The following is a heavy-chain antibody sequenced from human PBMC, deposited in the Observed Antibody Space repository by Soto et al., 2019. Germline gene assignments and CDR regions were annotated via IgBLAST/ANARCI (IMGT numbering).Heavy chain of an antibody. CDR3: ARDWATTAAPLDY. V-gene: IGHV1-18*01. D-gene: IGHD4-4*01. J-gene: IGHJ4*02. CDR1: GYTFSNYG. CDR2: ISGYNGNR. Sequence: QVQLVQSGAEVKKPGASVKVSCKASGYTFSNYGINWVRQAPGQGLEWMGWISGYNGNRNYEQKFQARVTMTTDPSTNTAEMELRSLTSDDTAVYYGARDWATTAAPLDYWGQGTLVTVSS.